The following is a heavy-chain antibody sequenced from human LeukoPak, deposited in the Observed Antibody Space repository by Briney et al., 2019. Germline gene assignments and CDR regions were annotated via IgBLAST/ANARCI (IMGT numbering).Heavy chain of an antibody. D-gene: IGHD1-26*01. Sequence: GGSLRLSCAASGFTFSSCAMNWVRQAPGKGLEWVSHITASGTAMFYADSVKGRFTISRDNAKNSLYLQMNSLRDEDTAVYYCASSGSYRFDYWGQGTLVTVSS. CDR3: ASSGSYRFDY. CDR1: GFTFSSCA. CDR2: ITASGTAM. J-gene: IGHJ4*02. V-gene: IGHV3-48*02.